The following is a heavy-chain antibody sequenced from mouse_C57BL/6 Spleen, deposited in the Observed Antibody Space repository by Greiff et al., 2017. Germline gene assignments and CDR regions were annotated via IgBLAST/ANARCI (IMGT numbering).Heavy chain of an antibody. J-gene: IGHJ3*01. Sequence: KLQQSGPELVKPGASVKISCKASGYSFTGYYMNWVKQSPEKSLEWIGEINPSTGGTTYNQKFKAKATLTVDKSSSTAYMQLKSLTSEDSAVYYCARSGGNSAWFAYWGQETLVTVSA. CDR1: GYSFTGYY. CDR2: INPSTGGT. D-gene: IGHD2-1*01. CDR3: ARSGGNSAWFAY. V-gene: IGHV1-42*01.